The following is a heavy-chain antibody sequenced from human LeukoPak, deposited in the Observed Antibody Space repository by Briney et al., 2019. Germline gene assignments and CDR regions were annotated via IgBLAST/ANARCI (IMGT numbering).Heavy chain of an antibody. CDR1: GYTFTSYG. CDR2: ISAYNGNT. D-gene: IGHD4-11*01. V-gene: IGHV1-18*01. CDR3: ARVGFSKFHYYMDV. Sequence: ASVKVSCKASGYTFTSYGISWVRQAPGQGLEWMGWISAYNGNTNYAQKLQGRVTTTTDTSTNTAYMEPRSLRSDDTAVYYCARVGFSKFHYYMDVWGKGTTVTVSS. J-gene: IGHJ6*03.